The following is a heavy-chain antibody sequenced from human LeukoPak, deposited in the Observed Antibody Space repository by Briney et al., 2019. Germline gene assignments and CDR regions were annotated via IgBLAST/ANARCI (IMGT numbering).Heavy chain of an antibody. CDR2: IYSDGGT. V-gene: IGHV3-53*01. Sequence: GGSLRLSCAASGFTVSSTYMSWVRQAPGKGLQWVSVIYSDGGTYYAASVKGRFTISRDNSKNTLYLQMNSLRAEDTAVYYCARGASGRFPYYFDYWGQGTLVTVSS. CDR1: GFTVSSTY. D-gene: IGHD1-26*01. J-gene: IGHJ4*02. CDR3: ARGASGRFPYYFDY.